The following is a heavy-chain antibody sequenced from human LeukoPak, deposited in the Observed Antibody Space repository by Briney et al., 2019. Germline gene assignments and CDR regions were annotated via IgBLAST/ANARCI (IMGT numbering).Heavy chain of an antibody. D-gene: IGHD5-18*01. Sequence: ASVKVSCKASRYTFTSYYMHWVRQAPGQGLEWMGIINPSGGSTSYAQKFQGRVTMTRDMSTSTVYMELSSLRSEDTAVYYCARDLGYSYGVGGDYFDYWGQGTLVTVSS. CDR1: RYTFTSYY. V-gene: IGHV1-46*01. CDR3: ARDLGYSYGVGGDYFDY. CDR2: INPSGGST. J-gene: IGHJ4*02.